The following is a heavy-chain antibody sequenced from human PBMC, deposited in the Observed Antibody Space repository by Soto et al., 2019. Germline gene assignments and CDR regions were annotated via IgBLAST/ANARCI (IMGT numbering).Heavy chain of an antibody. D-gene: IGHD2-8*01. CDR2: INPKSGGT. Sequence: GASVKVSCKASGYSFTDYHIHWVRQAPGQGLEWLGRINPKSGGTSTAQKLQGWVTMTTDTSISTASMELTRLTSDDTAIYYCARGDSTDCSNGVCSFFYNHDMDVWGQGNTVTVSS. CDR3: ARGDSTDCSNGVCSFFYNHDMDV. CDR1: GYSFTDYH. J-gene: IGHJ6*02. V-gene: IGHV1-2*04.